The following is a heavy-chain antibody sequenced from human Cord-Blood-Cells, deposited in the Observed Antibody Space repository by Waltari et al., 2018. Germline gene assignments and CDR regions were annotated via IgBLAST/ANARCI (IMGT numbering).Heavy chain of an antibody. V-gene: IGHV1-2*02. CDR2: INPNSGGT. J-gene: IGHJ4*02. Sequence: QVQLVQSGAEVKKPGASVKVSCKASGYTFTGYYMHWVRQAPGQGLEWMGWINPNSGGTNYAKKFQGRVTMTRDTAISTAYMELSRLRSDDTAVYYCLTGDWDQLDYWGQGTLVTVSS. CDR1: GYTFTGYY. CDR3: LTGDWDQLDY. D-gene: IGHD7-27*01.